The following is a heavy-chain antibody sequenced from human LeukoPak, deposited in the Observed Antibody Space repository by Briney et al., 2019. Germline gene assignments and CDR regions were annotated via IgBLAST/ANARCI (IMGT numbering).Heavy chain of an antibody. Sequence: GGSLRLSCAASGFTFDDYAMHWVRQAPGKGLEWVSLISWDGGSTYYADSVKGRFTISRDNSKNSLYLQLNSLRAEDTALYYCARRYCSGGGCYAALYYYYMDVWGKGTTVTVSS. D-gene: IGHD2-15*01. CDR1: GFTFDDYA. CDR2: ISWDGGST. CDR3: ARRYCSGGGCYAALYYYYMDV. J-gene: IGHJ6*03. V-gene: IGHV3-43D*04.